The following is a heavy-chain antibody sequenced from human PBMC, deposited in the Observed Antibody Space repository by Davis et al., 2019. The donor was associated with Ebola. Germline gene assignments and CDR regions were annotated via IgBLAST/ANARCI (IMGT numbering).Heavy chain of an antibody. J-gene: IGHJ6*02. CDR3: ARVPYDILTGYHLGVYYYGVDV. D-gene: IGHD3-9*01. Sequence: GESLKISCAASGFTFSTYGMIWVRQAPGKGLEWVSSISSTSSYIYYADSVKGRFTLSRDNAKNSLYLQMNSLRAEDTAVYYCARVPYDILTGYHLGVYYYGVDVWGQGTTVTVSS. CDR1: GFTFSTYG. V-gene: IGHV3-21*01. CDR2: ISSTSSYI.